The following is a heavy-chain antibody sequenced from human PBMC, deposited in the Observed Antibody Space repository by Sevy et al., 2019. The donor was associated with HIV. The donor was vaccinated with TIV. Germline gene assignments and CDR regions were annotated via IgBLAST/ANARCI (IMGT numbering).Heavy chain of an antibody. CDR2: VSGSGENT. V-gene: IGHV3-23*01. J-gene: IGHJ4*02. CDR3: AKGWYSSSHRAKNYFDY. CDR1: GFTFSRYV. D-gene: IGHD6-6*01. Sequence: GGSLRLSCAASGFTFSRYVMGWVRQAPGKGLEWVSIVSGSGENTYYADSVKGRFTIARDNYRNTVHLQMNSLRAEDAAVYYCAKGWYSSSHRAKNYFDYWGQGTLVTVSS.